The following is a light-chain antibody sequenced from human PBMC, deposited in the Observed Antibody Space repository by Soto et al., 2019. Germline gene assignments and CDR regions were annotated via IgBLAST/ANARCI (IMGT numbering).Light chain of an antibody. CDR3: QQSYRTPQIT. Sequence: QMTQSPSTLSASVGGRVTITCRVSQSCRNSLAWYQQKAGKAPTLLIYSASVLHSGVPSRFSGSGSETDFSLTINSLQSEDYATYFCQQSYRTPQITFGPGTRLEIK. J-gene: IGKJ5*01. CDR1: QSCRNS. CDR2: SAS. V-gene: IGKV1-39*01.